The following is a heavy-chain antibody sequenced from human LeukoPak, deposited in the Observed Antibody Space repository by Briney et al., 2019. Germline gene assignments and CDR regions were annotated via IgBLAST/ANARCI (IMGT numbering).Heavy chain of an antibody. D-gene: IGHD3-3*01. Sequence: SVKVSFKASGGTFISYAISWVRQAPGQGLEWMGRIIPSFGTANYAHKFQGRVTITTDESTSTAYMELSSLRSEDTAVYYCARDSETFGVVNPTFDYWGQGTLVTVSS. J-gene: IGHJ4*02. CDR1: GGTFISYA. CDR3: ARDSETFGVVNPTFDY. CDR2: IIPSFGTA. V-gene: IGHV1-69*05.